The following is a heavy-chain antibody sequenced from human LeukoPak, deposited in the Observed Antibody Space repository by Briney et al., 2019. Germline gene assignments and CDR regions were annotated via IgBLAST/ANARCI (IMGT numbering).Heavy chain of an antibody. CDR1: GFTFSSYN. CDR3: TRVVSSWQRNWFDP. CDR2: ISSTSSTI. D-gene: IGHD6-13*01. J-gene: IGHJ5*02. Sequence: GGSLRLSCAASGFTFSSYNMNWVRQDPGKGLQWVSYISSTSSTIYYTDSLKGRFTISRDNAKNSLSLQMNSLRVEDTAVYYCTRVVSSWQRNWFDPWGQGTLVTVSS. V-gene: IGHV3-48*01.